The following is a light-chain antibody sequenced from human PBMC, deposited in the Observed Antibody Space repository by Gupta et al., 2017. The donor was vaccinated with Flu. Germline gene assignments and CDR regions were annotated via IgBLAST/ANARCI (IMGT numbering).Light chain of an antibody. Sequence: DIQMTQSPSSLSASIGDRVNMTCRASQTINRYLNWYQQKSGKAPKLLINAASKLQSGVPSRFSGSGSGIDFTLTISGLEPEDFATYYCQQSYTTPRYTFGQGTKLQIK. CDR3: QQSYTTPRYT. CDR2: AAS. CDR1: QTINRY. J-gene: IGKJ2*01. V-gene: IGKV1-39*01.